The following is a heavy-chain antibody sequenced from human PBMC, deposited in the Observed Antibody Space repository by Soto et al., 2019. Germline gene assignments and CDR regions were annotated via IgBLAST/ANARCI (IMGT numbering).Heavy chain of an antibody. CDR3: ARGIATGQLDP. J-gene: IGHJ5*02. CDR2: INPDNGNT. V-gene: IGHV1-3*01. Sequence: ESLKISCKGSGYTFTNYWLGWVRQAPGQRLEWMGWINPDNGNTKSSQKFQDRVIITRDTSASTAYMDLSSLRSEDTAVYYCARGIATGQLDPWGQGTLVTVSS. D-gene: IGHD2-15*01. CDR1: GYTFTNYW.